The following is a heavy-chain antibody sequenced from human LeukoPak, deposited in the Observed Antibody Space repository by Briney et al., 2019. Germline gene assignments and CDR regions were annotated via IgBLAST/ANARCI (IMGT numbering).Heavy chain of an antibody. V-gene: IGHV1-46*01. J-gene: IGHJ4*02. CDR1: GYTFTSYY. CDR3: AKTRRIAVAGTPLDY. CDR2: INPSGGST. Sequence: ASVKVSCTASGYTFTSYYMHWVRQAPGQGLEWMGIINPSGGSTSYAQKFQGGVTMTRDTSTSTVYMELSSLRSEDTAVYYCAKTRRIAVAGTPLDYWGQGTLVTVSS. D-gene: IGHD6-19*01.